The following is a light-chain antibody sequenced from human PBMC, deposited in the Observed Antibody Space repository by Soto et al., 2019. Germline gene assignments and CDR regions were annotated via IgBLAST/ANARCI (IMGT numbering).Light chain of an antibody. Sequence: ETVMTQSPATLSVSPGERATLSCRASQSVSSNLAWYQQKPGQAPRLLMYGASTRATGIPARFSGSGSGTEFTLTISSLQSEDFAVYYCQQYNNWPLWTCGQGTKVDIK. CDR2: GAS. J-gene: IGKJ1*01. CDR3: QQYNNWPLWT. CDR1: QSVSSN. V-gene: IGKV3-15*01.